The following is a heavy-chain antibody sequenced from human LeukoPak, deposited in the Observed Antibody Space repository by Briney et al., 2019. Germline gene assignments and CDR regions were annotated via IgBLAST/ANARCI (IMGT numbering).Heavy chain of an antibody. J-gene: IGHJ3*02. CDR1: GFTFSGYW. Sequence: PGGSLRLSCAASGFTFSGYWMHWVRQGPGKGLVWVSRIGSDGSATSYADSVKGRFTISRDNAKNSLNLQMSSLRSEDTAVYYCARTMATVVTPTFDIWGLGTMVTVSS. CDR3: ARTMATVVTPTFDI. D-gene: IGHD4-23*01. CDR2: IGSDGSAT. V-gene: IGHV3-74*01.